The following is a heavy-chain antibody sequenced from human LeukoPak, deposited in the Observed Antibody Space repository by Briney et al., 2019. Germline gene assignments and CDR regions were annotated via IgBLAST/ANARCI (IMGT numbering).Heavy chain of an antibody. CDR2: ISGSGGST. D-gene: IGHD3-10*01. Sequence: GGSLSLSCAASGFTFSSYAMSWVRQAPGKGLEWVSAISGSGGSTYYADSVKGRFTISRDNSKNTLYLQMNSLRAEDTAVYYCAKALYLGYYYGSEQVFDYWGQGTLVTVSS. CDR3: AKALYLGYYYGSEQVFDY. J-gene: IGHJ4*02. V-gene: IGHV3-23*01. CDR1: GFTFSSYA.